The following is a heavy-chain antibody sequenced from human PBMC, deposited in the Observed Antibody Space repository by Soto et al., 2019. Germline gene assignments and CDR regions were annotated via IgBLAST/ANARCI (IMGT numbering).Heavy chain of an antibody. V-gene: IGHV1-69*13. CDR1: GGTFRSYA. D-gene: IGHD3-16*02. CDR3: ARDMITFGGVIGSHFDY. J-gene: IGHJ4*02. Sequence: AVKVCCKASGGTFRSYAISWLRQAPGQGLDWMGGIIPIFGTANYAQKFQGRVTITADESTSTAYMELSSLRSEDTAVYYCARDMITFGGVIGSHFDYWGKGTLVTVSS. CDR2: IIPIFGTA.